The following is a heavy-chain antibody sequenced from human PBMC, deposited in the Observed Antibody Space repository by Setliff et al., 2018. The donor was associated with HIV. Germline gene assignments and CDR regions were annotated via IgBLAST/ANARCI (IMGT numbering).Heavy chain of an antibody. D-gene: IGHD1-7*01. CDR1: GFTFSTHG. CDR2: INYDESSE. CDR3: AKDGDYSNWDYDAFDI. V-gene: IGHV3-30*02. Sequence: LRLSCAASGFTFSTHGMHWARQAPGKGLEWVAFINYDESSEYYVDSVKGRVTISRDNSKNTVDLQMSSLRAEDTAVYYCAKDGDYSNWDYDAFDIWGQGTMVTVSS. J-gene: IGHJ3*02.